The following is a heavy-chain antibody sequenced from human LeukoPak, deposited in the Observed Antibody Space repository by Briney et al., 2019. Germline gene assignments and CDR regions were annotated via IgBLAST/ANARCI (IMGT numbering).Heavy chain of an antibody. CDR3: ARVGNDDSSGTDY. V-gene: IGHV4-59*01. D-gene: IGHD3-22*01. CDR2: IYYSGST. CDR1: GDSISSYY. J-gene: IGHJ4*02. Sequence: SETLSLTCTVSGDSISSYYWSWIRQPPGKGLEWIGYIYYSGSTNYNPSLKSRVTISVDKSKNQFSLWLRLVTAAETAVYDCARVGNDDSSGTDYWGQGTLVTVSS.